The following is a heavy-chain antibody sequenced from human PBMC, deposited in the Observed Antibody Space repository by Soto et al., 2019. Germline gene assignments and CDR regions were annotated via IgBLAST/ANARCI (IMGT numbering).Heavy chain of an antibody. CDR1: GFTFSSYA. CDR3: AKAVAGLYYYSGMDV. CDR2: ISGSGGST. V-gene: IGHV3-23*01. Sequence: PGGSLRLSCAASGFTFSSYAMSWVRQAPGKGLEWVSAISGSGGSTYYADSVKGRFTISRDNSKNTLYLQMNSLRAEDTAVYYCAKAVAGLYYYSGMDVWGQGTTVTVSS. J-gene: IGHJ6*02. D-gene: IGHD6-19*01.